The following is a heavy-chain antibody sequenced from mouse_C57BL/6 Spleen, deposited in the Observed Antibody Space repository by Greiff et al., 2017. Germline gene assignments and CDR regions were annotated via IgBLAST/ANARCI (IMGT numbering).Heavy chain of an antibody. V-gene: IGHV1-82*01. D-gene: IGHD1-1*01. CDR2: IYPGDGDT. J-gene: IGHJ2*01. Sequence: VKLVESGPELVKPGASVKISCKASGYAFSSSWMNWVKQRPGKGLEWIGRIYPGDGDTNYNGKFKGKATLTADKSSSTAYMQLSSLTSEDSAVYFCARGTGDGSSPSYFDYWGQGTTLTVSS. CDR1: GYAFSSSW. CDR3: ARGTGDGSSPSYFDY.